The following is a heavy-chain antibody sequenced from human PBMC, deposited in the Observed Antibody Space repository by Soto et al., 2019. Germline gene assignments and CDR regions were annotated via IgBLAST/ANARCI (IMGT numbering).Heavy chain of an antibody. J-gene: IGHJ6*02. V-gene: IGHV3-48*02. D-gene: IGHD2-2*02. CDR1: GFTFSSYS. CDR2: ISSSSSTI. CDR3: ARWGGPRANCSSTSCYIWGTFYYYYGMDV. Sequence: GSLRLSCAASGFTFSSYSMNWVRQAPGKGLEWVSYISSSSSTIYYADSVKGRFTISRDNAKNSLYLQMNSLRDEDTAVYYCARWGGPRANCSSTSCYIWGTFYYYYGMDVWGQGTTVTVSS.